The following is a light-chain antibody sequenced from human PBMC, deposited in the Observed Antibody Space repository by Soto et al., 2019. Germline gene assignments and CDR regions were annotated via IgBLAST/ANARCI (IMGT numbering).Light chain of an antibody. CDR1: SSDVGSYNL. J-gene: IGLJ1*01. V-gene: IGLV2-23*01. Sequence: QSVLTQPASVSGSPGQSITISCTGTSSDVGSYNLVSWYQQRPGQAPQLIIYEGNKRPSGVSNRFSASKSANTASLTISGLQAEDEADYYCCSYAGSSTVYVFGTGTKLTVL. CDR3: CSYAGSSTVYV. CDR2: EGN.